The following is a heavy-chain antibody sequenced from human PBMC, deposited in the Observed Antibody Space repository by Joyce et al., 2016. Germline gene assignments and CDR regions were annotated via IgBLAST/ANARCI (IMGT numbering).Heavy chain of an antibody. CDR3: ARHGAPRVTTNWFGP. CDR1: GYTFGSYW. J-gene: IGHJ5*02. Sequence: EVQLVQSGAEVKKPGESLTISCQKSGYTFGSYWIGWVRQKPGQGLEWMGIIFPEDSDVQYCPSFRGQVTISADTSINTAYLRWSRLRTSDTAIYYCARHGAPRVTTNWFGPWGQGTLVTVSS. D-gene: IGHD4-11*01. CDR2: IFPEDSDV. V-gene: IGHV5-51*01.